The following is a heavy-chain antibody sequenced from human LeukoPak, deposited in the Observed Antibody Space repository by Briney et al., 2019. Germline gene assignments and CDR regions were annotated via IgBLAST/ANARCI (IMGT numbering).Heavy chain of an antibody. V-gene: IGHV4-59*01. J-gene: IGHJ4*02. CDR3: VRYLRVTGYYIFDQ. CDR1: AGAIRDSY. CDR2: SHYSGTT. Sequence: SETLSLTCSVSAGAIRDSYWSWIRQTPGKGLEWIGCSHYSGTTFYNPSLKSRLIMSVDTSKSQFSLRLTSATAADTAVYYCVRYLRVTGYYIFDQWGQGVRVTVSP. D-gene: IGHD3-9*01.